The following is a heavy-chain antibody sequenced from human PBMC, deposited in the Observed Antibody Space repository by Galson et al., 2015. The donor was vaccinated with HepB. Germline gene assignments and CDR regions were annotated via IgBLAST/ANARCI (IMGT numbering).Heavy chain of an antibody. CDR1: GYTFTGYH. J-gene: IGHJ4*02. CDR2: INPNSGGT. Sequence: SVKVSCKASGYTFTGYHMHWVRQAPGQGLEWMGRINPNSGGTNYAQKFQGRVTMTRDTSISTAYMELSRLRSDDTAVYYCARDRHYYDSSGYYQLDYWGQGTLVTVSS. D-gene: IGHD3-22*01. CDR3: ARDRHYYDSSGYYQLDY. V-gene: IGHV1-2*06.